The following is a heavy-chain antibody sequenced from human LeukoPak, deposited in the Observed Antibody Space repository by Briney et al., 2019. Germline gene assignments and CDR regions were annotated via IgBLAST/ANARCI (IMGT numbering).Heavy chain of an antibody. CDR3: TTTDIVVVPFFDY. CDR2: IKSKTDGGTT. D-gene: IGHD2-2*01. J-gene: IGHJ4*02. Sequence: GGSLRLSCAASGFTFSSAWMSWVRQAPGKGLEWVGRIKSKTDGGTTDYAAPVKGRFTISRDDSKNTLYLQMNSLKTEDTAVYYCTTTDIVVVPFFDYWGQGTPVTVSS. V-gene: IGHV3-15*01. CDR1: GFTFSSAW.